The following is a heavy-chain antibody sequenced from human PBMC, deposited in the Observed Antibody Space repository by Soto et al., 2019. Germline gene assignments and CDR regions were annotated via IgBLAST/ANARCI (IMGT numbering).Heavy chain of an antibody. CDR2: ISYDGSNK. Sequence: QVQLVESGGGVVQPGRSLRLSCAASGFTFSSYAMQWVRQAPGKGLEWVAVISYDGSNKYYADSVKGRFTISRDNSKNTLYLQMNSLRAEDTAVYYCARANWGAEHFDYWGQGTLVTVSS. D-gene: IGHD7-27*01. V-gene: IGHV3-30-3*01. CDR3: ARANWGAEHFDY. J-gene: IGHJ4*02. CDR1: GFTFSSYA.